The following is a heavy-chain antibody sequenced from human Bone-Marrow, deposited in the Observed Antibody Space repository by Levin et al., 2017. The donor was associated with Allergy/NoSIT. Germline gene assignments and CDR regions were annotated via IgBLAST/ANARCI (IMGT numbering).Heavy chain of an antibody. J-gene: IGHJ4*02. CDR2: IYYSGST. CDR3: ARVDGDYEGAGFDY. D-gene: IGHD4-17*01. V-gene: IGHV4-39*01. Sequence: SETLSLTCTVSGGSISSSSYYWGWIRQPPGKGLEWIGSIYYSGSTYYNPSLKSRVTISVDTSKNQFSLKLSSVTAADTAVYYCARVDGDYEGAGFDYWGQGTLVTVSS. CDR1: GGSISSSSYY.